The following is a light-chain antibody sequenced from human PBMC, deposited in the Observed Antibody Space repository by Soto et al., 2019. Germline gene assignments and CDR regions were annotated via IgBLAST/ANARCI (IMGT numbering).Light chain of an antibody. Sequence: DIVMTQSPDSLAVSLGERATINCKSSQTLLDSSNNKASLSWYQQKPGQPPKLLIYWTSTREFGVPDRFSGSGSGTDFTLTISSLQAEDVAVYYCQQYFNSPRTFGHGTKVVIK. CDR1: QTLLDSSNNKAS. V-gene: IGKV4-1*01. J-gene: IGKJ1*01. CDR2: WTS. CDR3: QQYFNSPRT.